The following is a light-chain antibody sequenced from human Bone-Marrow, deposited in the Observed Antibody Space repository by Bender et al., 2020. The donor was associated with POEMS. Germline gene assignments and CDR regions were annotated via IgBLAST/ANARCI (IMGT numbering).Light chain of an antibody. J-gene: IGLJ3*02. CDR3: QSADSSGTWV. CDR1: ALPKLY. V-gene: IGLV3-25*03. CDR2: KDS. Sequence: SYELTQPPSVSVSPGQTARITCSGDALPKLYVYWYQQKSGQAPVLVIFKDSERPARLPERFSGASSGTTVTLTISGVQAEDEADYYCQSADSSGTWVFGGGTKLTVL.